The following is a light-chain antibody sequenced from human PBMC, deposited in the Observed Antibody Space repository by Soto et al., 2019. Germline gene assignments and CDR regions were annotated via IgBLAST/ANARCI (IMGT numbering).Light chain of an antibody. CDR3: QQYNSWPRIT. V-gene: IGKV3-15*01. CDR2: GAS. CDR1: QSVSSN. Sequence: EIEMTQSPATLSVSPGERATLSCRASQSVSSNLAWYQQKPGQAPRLLIYGASTRATGIPARFSGSGSGTEFTLTISSLQSEDFAVYYCQQYNSWPRITFGQGTRLEIK. J-gene: IGKJ5*01.